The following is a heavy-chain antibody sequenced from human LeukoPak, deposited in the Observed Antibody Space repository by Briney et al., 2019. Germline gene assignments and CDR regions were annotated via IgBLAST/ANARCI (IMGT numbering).Heavy chain of an antibody. CDR3: ARVDGAAAGLYYFDY. CDR2: ISAYSGNT. V-gene: IGHV1-18*01. J-gene: IGHJ4*02. D-gene: IGHD6-13*01. CDR1: GYSFTSYD. Sequence: ASVKVSCKASGYSFTSYDISWVRQAPGQGLEWMGWISAYSGNTDYAQKLQGRVTMTTDTSTSTAYMELRSLISDDTAVYYCARVDGAAAGLYYFDYWGQGTLVTVSS.